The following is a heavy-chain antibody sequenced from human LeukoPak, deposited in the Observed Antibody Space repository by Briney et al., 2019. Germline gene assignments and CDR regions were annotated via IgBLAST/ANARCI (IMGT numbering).Heavy chain of an antibody. CDR3: AFASSPHRIWFGELFLDY. CDR2: ISGSGGST. V-gene: IGHV3-23*01. Sequence: GGSLRLSCAASGFTFSSYAMSWVRQAPGKGLEWVSAISGSGGSTYYADSVKGRFTISRDNSKNTLYLQMNSLRAEDTAVYYCAFASSPHRIWFGELFLDYWGQGTLVTVSS. CDR1: GFTFSSYA. J-gene: IGHJ4*02. D-gene: IGHD3-10*01.